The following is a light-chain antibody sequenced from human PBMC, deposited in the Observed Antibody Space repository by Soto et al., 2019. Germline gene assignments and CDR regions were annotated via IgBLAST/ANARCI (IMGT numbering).Light chain of an antibody. V-gene: IGKV1-5*01. CDR1: QSISSW. J-gene: IGKJ1*01. CDR3: QQSYSTPPT. Sequence: DIQMTQSPSTLSASVGDRVTITCRASQSISSWLAWYQQKPGKAPKLLIYDASSLESGVPSRLSGSGSGTDFTLTISSLQPEDFATYYCQQSYSTPPTFGQGTKVDIK. CDR2: DAS.